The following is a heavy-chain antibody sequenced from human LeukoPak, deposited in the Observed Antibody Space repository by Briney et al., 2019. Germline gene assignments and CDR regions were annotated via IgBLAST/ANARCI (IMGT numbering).Heavy chain of an antibody. CDR2: ISSSSSYI. J-gene: IGHJ3*02. Sequence: GGSLRLSCAASGFTFSSYSMNWVRQAPGKGLEWVSSISSSSSYIYYADSVKGRFTLSRDNAKNSLYLQMNSLRAEDTAVYYCARPVVPAAARRAFDIWGQGTMVTVSS. CDR3: ARPVVPAAARRAFDI. CDR1: GFTFSSYS. D-gene: IGHD2-2*01. V-gene: IGHV3-21*01.